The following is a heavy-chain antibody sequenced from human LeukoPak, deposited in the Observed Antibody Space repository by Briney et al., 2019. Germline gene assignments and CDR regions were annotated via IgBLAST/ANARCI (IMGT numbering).Heavy chain of an antibody. CDR3: ASQGKYQLPHDY. Sequence: PSETLSLTCTVSGGSISSSSYYWGWIRQPPGKGLEWIGSIYYSGSTYYNPSLKSRVTISVDRSKNQFSLKLSSVTAADTAVYYCASQGKYQLPHDYWGQGTLVTVSS. CDR2: IYYSGST. V-gene: IGHV4-39*07. J-gene: IGHJ4*02. D-gene: IGHD2-2*01. CDR1: GGSISSSSYY.